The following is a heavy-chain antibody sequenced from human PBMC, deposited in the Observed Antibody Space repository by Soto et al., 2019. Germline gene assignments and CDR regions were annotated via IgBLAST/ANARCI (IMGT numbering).Heavy chain of an antibody. V-gene: IGHV3-7*01. D-gene: IGHD3-10*01. Sequence: EVQLVESGGGLVQPGGSLRLSCVASGFTFSNYWMSWVRQAPGKGLEWVGTIKLDGTEKKYVDSVKGRFTISRDNAENSVYLQMNSLRAEDTAVYYCARDSGCGSGNSVNHYLDYWGQGTLVTVSS. CDR3: ARDSGCGSGNSVNHYLDY. CDR2: IKLDGTEK. J-gene: IGHJ4*02. CDR1: GFTFSNYW.